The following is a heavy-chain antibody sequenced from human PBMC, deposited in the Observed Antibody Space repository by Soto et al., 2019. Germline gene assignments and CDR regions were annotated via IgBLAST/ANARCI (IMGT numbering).Heavy chain of an antibody. V-gene: IGHV1-18*01. D-gene: IGHD4-17*01. Sequence: ASVTVSCKASGYTFTSYGISWVRQAPGQGLEWMGWISAYNGNTNYAQKLQGRVTMTTDTSTSTAYMELRSLRSDDTAVYYCARDFRYGGHDAFDIWGQGTMVTVSS. CDR3: ARDFRYGGHDAFDI. CDR2: ISAYNGNT. J-gene: IGHJ3*02. CDR1: GYTFTSYG.